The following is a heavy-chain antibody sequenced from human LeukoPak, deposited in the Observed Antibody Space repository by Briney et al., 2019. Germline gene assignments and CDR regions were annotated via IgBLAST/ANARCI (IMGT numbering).Heavy chain of an antibody. V-gene: IGHV4-38-2*02. CDR2: VYHSGAN. CDR1: ADAITSHYY. Sequence: SETLSLTCIVSADAITSHYYWGWIRQPPGKGGKGLEWIASVYHSGANYVNPSLKSRVTTSVDTSKSHFYLTLTSVTAADTAVYFCARASFASGSYYFDLWGQGTLITVSP. D-gene: IGHD3-10*01. CDR3: ARASFASGSYYFDL. J-gene: IGHJ4*02.